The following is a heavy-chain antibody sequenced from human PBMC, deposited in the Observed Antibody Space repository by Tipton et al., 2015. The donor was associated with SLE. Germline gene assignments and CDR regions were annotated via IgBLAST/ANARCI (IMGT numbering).Heavy chain of an antibody. Sequence: SLRLSCAASGFTFDDYAMHWVRQAPGKGLEWVSGISWNSGSIGYADSVKGRFTISRDNAKNSLYLQMNSLRAEDTALYYCAKSRSLGDYFDYWGQGTLVTVSS. V-gene: IGHV3-9*01. CDR3: AKSRSLGDYFDY. CDR2: ISWNSGSI. J-gene: IGHJ4*02. CDR1: GFTFDDYA. D-gene: IGHD3-16*01.